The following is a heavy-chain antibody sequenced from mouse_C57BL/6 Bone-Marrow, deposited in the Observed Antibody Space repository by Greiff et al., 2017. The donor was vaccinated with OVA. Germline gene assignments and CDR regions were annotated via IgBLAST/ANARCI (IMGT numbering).Heavy chain of an antibody. J-gene: IGHJ2*01. Sequence: QVQLQQPGAELVMPGASVKLSCKASGYTFTSYWMHWVKQRPGQGLEWIGEIDPSDSYTNYNQQFKGKSTLTVDKSSSTAYMQLSSLTSEDSAVYYCARDGRQPDYWGQGTTLTVSS. D-gene: IGHD3-2*01. CDR2: IDPSDSYT. V-gene: IGHV1-69*01. CDR3: ARDGRQPDY. CDR1: GYTFTSYW.